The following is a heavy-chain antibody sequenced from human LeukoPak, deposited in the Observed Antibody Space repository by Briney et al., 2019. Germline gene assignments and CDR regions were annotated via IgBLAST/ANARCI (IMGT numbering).Heavy chain of an antibody. D-gene: IGHD5-18*01. J-gene: IGHJ3*01. CDR3: ATDFDFDTAATYGAYDV. CDR2: INPNSAGT. V-gene: IGHV1-2*04. CDR1: GYTFTAYY. Sequence: ASVKVSCKASGYTFTAYYIHWVRQAPGQGLEWMGWINPNSAGTNYAQKFRGWVTMTRDTSINTAYMELTSLKFEDTAAYYCATDFDFDTAATYGAYDVWGQGTMVTVSP.